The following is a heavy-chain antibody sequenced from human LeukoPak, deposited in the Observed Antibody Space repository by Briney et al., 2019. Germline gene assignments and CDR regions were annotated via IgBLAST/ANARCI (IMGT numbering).Heavy chain of an antibody. Sequence: SETLSLTCAVYGGPFSGYYWSWIRQPPGKGLEWIGEINHSGSTNYNPSLKSRVTISVDTSKNQFSLKLSSVTAADTAVYYCARARLLSYGMDVWGQGTTVTVSS. CDR1: GGPFSGYY. J-gene: IGHJ6*02. V-gene: IGHV4-34*01. CDR2: INHSGST. CDR3: ARARLLSYGMDV.